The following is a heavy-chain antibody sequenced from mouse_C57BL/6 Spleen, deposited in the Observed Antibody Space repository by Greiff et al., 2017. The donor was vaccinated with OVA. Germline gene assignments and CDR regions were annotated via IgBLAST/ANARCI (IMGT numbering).Heavy chain of an antibody. CDR2: IDPETGGT. Sequence: QVQLQQSGAELVRPGASVTLSCKASGYTFTDYEMHWVKQTPVHGLEWIGAIDPETGGTAYNQKFKGKVILTADKSYSTAYMELRSLTSEDSAVYYCTRTGNSYYAMDYWGQGTSVTVSS. CDR3: TRTGNSYYAMDY. V-gene: IGHV1-15*01. D-gene: IGHD2-1*01. J-gene: IGHJ4*01. CDR1: GYTFTDYE.